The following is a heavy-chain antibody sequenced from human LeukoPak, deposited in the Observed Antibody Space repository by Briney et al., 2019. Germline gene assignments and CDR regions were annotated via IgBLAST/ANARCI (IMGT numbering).Heavy chain of an antibody. CDR2: ISSYGHST. Sequence: GGSLRLSCAASGFTLTSYAMHWVRQAPGKGLEFVSAISSYGHSTNYANSVKGRFTVSRDISTNTVYLQMGNLRAEDMGVYYCARQVGSGSFSLDYWGQGTLVTVPS. V-gene: IGHV3-64*01. CDR1: GFTLTSYA. CDR3: ARQVGSGSFSLDY. D-gene: IGHD3-10*01. J-gene: IGHJ4*02.